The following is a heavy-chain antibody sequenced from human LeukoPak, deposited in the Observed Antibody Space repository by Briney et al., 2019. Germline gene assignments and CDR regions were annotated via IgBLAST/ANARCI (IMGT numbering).Heavy chain of an antibody. CDR1: GGSISSSNW. D-gene: IGHD6-13*01. Sequence: SETLSLTCAVSGGSISSSNWWSWVRQPPGKGLEWIGEIYHSGSTNYNPSLKSRVTISVDTSTNQFSLKLSSVTAADTAVFYCARASAEYSNSWSFDYWGQGALVTVSS. J-gene: IGHJ4*02. CDR2: IYHSGST. CDR3: ARASAEYSNSWSFDY. V-gene: IGHV4-4*02.